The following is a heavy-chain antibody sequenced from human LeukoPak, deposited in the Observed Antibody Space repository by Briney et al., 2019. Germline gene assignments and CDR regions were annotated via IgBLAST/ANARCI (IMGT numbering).Heavy chain of an antibody. Sequence: ASVKVSCKASGYTFTGYYMHWVRQAPGQGLEWMGWINPNSGGTHYAQKFQGRVTMTRDTSISTAYMELSRLRSDDTAVYYCASRSGLRLGELSLYWGQGTLVTVSS. J-gene: IGHJ4*02. V-gene: IGHV1-2*02. D-gene: IGHD3-16*02. CDR3: ASRSGLRLGELSLY. CDR2: INPNSGGT. CDR1: GYTFTGYY.